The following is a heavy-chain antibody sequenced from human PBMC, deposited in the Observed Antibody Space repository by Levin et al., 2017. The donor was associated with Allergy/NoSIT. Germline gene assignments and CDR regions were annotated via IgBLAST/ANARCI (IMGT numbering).Heavy chain of an antibody. V-gene: IGHV3-23*01. D-gene: IGHD3-9*01. J-gene: IGHJ4*02. Sequence: GESLKISCAASGFTFSSYAMSWVRQAPGKGLEWVSAISGSGGNTYYADSVKGRFTISRDNSKNTLYLQMKSLRAEDTAVYYCAKRQRISWVDYWGQGTLVTVSS. CDR1: GFTFSSYA. CDR2: ISGSGGNT. CDR3: AKRQRISWVDY.